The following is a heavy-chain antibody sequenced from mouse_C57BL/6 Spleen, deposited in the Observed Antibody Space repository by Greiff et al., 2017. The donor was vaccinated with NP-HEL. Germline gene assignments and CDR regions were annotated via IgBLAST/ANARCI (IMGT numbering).Heavy chain of an antibody. V-gene: IGHV1-62-2*01. CDR1: GYTFTEYT. J-gene: IGHJ1*03. CDR3: ARTVVGYFDV. Sequence: QVQLQQSGAELVKPGASVKLSCKASGYTFTEYTIHWVKQRSGQGLEWIGWFYPGSGSIKYNEKFKDKATLTVDKSSSTAYMQLSSLTSEDSAVYYCARTVVGYFDVWGTGTTVTVSS. D-gene: IGHD1-1*01. CDR2: FYPGSGSI.